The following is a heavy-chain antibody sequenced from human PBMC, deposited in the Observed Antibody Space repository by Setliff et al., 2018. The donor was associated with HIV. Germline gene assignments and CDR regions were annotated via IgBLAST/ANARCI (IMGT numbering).Heavy chain of an antibody. CDR1: GFTFSYYW. CDR2: INEDGSEK. Sequence: PGGSLRLSCEASGFTFSYYWMSWVRQDPGKGLEWVANINEDGSEKNYVDSVKGRFTVSRDNAKNSLYLQMNSLRAEDTAVYYCARELVGAPYVYWGQGSLVTVPS. J-gene: IGHJ4*02. CDR3: ARELVGAPYVY. V-gene: IGHV3-7*03. D-gene: IGHD1-26*01.